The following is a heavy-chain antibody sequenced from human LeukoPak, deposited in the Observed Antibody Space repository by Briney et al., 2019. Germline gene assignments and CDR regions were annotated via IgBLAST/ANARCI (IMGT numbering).Heavy chain of an antibody. V-gene: IGHV3-30*02. J-gene: IGHJ4*02. CDR3: AVLALD. CDR1: GFTFSSYG. CDR2: IQYDGSNK. D-gene: IGHD3-16*01. Sequence: GGSLRLSCAASGFTFSSYGMHWVRQAPGKGLEWVAFIQYDGSNKYYEDSVKGRFTIFRDNSKNTLYLQMNSLRAEDTPVYYSAVLALDWGQGPLVRVSS.